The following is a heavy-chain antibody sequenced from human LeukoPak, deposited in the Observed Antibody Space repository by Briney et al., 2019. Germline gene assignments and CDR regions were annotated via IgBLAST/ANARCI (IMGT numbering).Heavy chain of an antibody. Sequence: GGSLRLSCAASGFNFRGYGMHWVRQAPGKGLEWVTFIHYDGRNQYYADSVKGRFTISRDNSKNTLYLQMNSLRPEDTAVYYCARNVANYYDSSGYYPWGQGTLVTVSS. CDR2: IHYDGRNQ. D-gene: IGHD3-22*01. CDR1: GFNFRGYG. V-gene: IGHV3-30*02. J-gene: IGHJ5*02. CDR3: ARNVANYYDSSGYYP.